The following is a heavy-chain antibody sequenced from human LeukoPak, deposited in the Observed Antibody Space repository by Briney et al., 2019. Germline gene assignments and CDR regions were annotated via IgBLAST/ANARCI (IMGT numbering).Heavy chain of an antibody. CDR2: INPSGGST. D-gene: IGHD3-10*01. J-gene: IGHJ4*02. CDR3: ARGFYGSGSYGTFDY. Sequence: VASVKVSCMASGYTFTSYYIHWVRQAPGQGLEWMGIINPSGGSTTYAQKFQGRVTMTRDTSTSTVYMELSSLRSEDTAVYYCARGFYGSGSYGTFDYWGQGTLVTVSS. V-gene: IGHV1-46*01. CDR1: GYTFTSYY.